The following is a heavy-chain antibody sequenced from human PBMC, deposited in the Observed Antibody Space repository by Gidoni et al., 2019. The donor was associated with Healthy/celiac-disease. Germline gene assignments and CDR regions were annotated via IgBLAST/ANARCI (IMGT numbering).Heavy chain of an antibody. CDR3: ARDRAIAVAGTALVY. D-gene: IGHD6-19*01. CDR2: IWYDGSNK. Sequence: QVQLVESGGGVVQPGRSLRLYCSASGFTFSSYGIHWVRQAPGKGLEWVAVIWYDGSNKYYADSVKGRFTISRDNSKNTLYLKRNSRRAEDTAVYYCARDRAIAVAGTALVYWGQGTLVTVSS. J-gene: IGHJ4*02. V-gene: IGHV3-33*01. CDR1: GFTFSSYG.